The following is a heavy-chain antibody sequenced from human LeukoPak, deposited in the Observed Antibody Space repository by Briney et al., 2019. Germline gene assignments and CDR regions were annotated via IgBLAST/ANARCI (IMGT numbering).Heavy chain of an antibody. Sequence: GRSLRLSCAASGFTFDDYAMHWVRQAPGKGLEWVSGISWNSGSIGYADSVKGRFTIPRDNAKNSLYLQMNSLRAEDTALYYCAKDYYDSPRGWFDPWGQGTLVTVSS. J-gene: IGHJ5*02. CDR2: ISWNSGSI. CDR1: GFTFDDYA. D-gene: IGHD3-22*01. V-gene: IGHV3-9*01. CDR3: AKDYYDSPRGWFDP.